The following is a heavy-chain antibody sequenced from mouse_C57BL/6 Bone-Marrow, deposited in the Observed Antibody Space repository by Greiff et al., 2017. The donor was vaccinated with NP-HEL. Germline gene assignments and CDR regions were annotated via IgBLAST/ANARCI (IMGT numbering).Heavy chain of an antibody. CDR2: INYDGSST. J-gene: IGHJ2*01. CDR3: ARGRLLGLDY. CDR1: GFTFSDYY. Sequence: EVQVVESEGGLVQPGSSMKLSCTASGFTFSDYYMAWVRQVPEKGLEWVANINYDGSSTYYLDSLKSRFIISRDNAKNILYLQMSSLKSEDTATYYCARGRLLGLDYWGQGTTLTVSS. D-gene: IGHD1-2*01. V-gene: IGHV5-16*01.